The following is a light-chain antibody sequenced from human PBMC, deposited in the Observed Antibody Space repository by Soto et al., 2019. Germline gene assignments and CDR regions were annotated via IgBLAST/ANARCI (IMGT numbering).Light chain of an antibody. CDR3: QQLDNYPRT. CDR1: QGISSY. J-gene: IGKJ1*01. CDR2: VAS. Sequence: DVQLTQSPSFLSASVGDRVTITCRASQGISSYLAWYQQKPGKAPKLLIYVASTLQSGVPSRFSGSGSGTEFTLTISSLQPEDFATYYCQQLDNYPRTFGQGTKVEIK. V-gene: IGKV1-9*01.